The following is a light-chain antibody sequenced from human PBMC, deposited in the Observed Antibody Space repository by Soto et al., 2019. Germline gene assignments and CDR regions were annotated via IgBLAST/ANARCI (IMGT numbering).Light chain of an antibody. V-gene: IGKV1-33*01. CDR2: DAS. Sequence: DIQMTQSPSSLSASVGDRVIITCQASQDISQYLNWYQQKAGKAPKLLIYDASNLETGVPPRFSGSGSGTDFSFTISSLQPEDIATYYCQHYDNVPFTFGPGTKVDIK. J-gene: IGKJ3*01. CDR3: QHYDNVPFT. CDR1: QDISQY.